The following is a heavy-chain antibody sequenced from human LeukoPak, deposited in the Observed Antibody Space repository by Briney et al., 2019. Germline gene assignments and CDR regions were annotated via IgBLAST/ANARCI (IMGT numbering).Heavy chain of an antibody. V-gene: IGHV4-34*01. CDR3: ARGRIAQPKRFCYYFDY. J-gene: IGHJ4*02. D-gene: IGHD6-13*01. Sequence: SETLSLTCAVYGGSFSGYYWSWIRQPPGKGLEWIGEINHSGSTNYNPSLKSRVTISVDTSKNQFSLKLSSVTAADTAVYCCARGRIAQPKRFCYYFDYWGQGTLVTVSS. CDR2: INHSGST. CDR1: GGSFSGYY.